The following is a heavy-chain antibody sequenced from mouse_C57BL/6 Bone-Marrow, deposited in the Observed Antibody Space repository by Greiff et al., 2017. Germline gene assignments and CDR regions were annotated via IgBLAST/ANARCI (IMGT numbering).Heavy chain of an antibody. CDR2: IHPNSGST. J-gene: IGHJ2*01. D-gene: IGHD2-3*01. CDR1: GYTFTSYW. Sequence: QVHMKQPGAELVKPGASVKLSCKASGYTFTSYWMHWVKQRPGQGLEWIGMIHPNSGSTNYNEKFKSKATLTVDKSSSTAYMQLSSLTSEDSAVYYCARGWLLRFDYWGQGTTLTVSS. V-gene: IGHV1-64*01. CDR3: ARGWLLRFDY.